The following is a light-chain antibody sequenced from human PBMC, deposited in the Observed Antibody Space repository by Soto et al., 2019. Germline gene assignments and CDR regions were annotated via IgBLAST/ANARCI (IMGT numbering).Light chain of an antibody. CDR3: QQYNNWPPGT. CDR2: GVS. V-gene: IGKV3-15*01. J-gene: IGKJ1*01. CDR1: QSVSSN. Sequence: EMVMTQSPATLSVSPGERATLSCRASQSVSSNLAWYQQKPGQAPRLLIYGVSTRATGIPARFSGSGSGTEFTLTISSLQSEYFAVYYCQQYNNWPPGTFGQGTKVEIK.